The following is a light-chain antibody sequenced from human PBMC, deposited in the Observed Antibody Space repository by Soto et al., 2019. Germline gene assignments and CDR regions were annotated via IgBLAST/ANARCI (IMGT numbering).Light chain of an antibody. CDR3: GTWDSSLSAWV. CDR2: ENN. Sequence: QSVLTQPPSVSAAPGQKVTISCSGGSSNIGNNYVSWYQQLPGAAPRMLIYENNKRQSGNPDRFARAKSATSATLGITGLQNGDEADYYCGTWDSSLSAWVFGGGTKLTVL. CDR1: SSNIGNNY. J-gene: IGLJ3*02. V-gene: IGLV1-51*02.